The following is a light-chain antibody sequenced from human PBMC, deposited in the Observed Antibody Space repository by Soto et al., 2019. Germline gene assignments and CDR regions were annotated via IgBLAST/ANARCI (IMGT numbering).Light chain of an antibody. J-gene: IGLJ1*01. Sequence: QSALTQPRSVSGSPGQSVTISCTGTSSDVGGYNYVSWYQQHPGKAPKLMIYDVSKRPSGVPDRFSGSKSGNTGSLTISGLKAEDGADYYCCSYAGSYTYVFGTGTKDTFL. V-gene: IGLV2-11*01. CDR3: CSYAGSYTYV. CDR2: DVS. CDR1: SSDVGGYNY.